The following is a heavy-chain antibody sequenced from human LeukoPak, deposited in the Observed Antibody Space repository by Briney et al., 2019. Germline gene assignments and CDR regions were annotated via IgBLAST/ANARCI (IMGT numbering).Heavy chain of an antibody. J-gene: IGHJ4*02. D-gene: IGHD3-10*01. V-gene: IGHV4-30-4*01. Sequence: SQTLSLTCTVSGGSISSGDYYWSWIRQPPGKGLVWIGYIYYSGSTYYNPSLKSRVTISVDTSKNQFSLKLSSVTAADTAVYYCARVVYYGSGSPRVSYYFDYWGQGTLVTVSS. CDR1: GGSISSGDYY. CDR3: ARVVYYGSGSPRVSYYFDY. CDR2: IYYSGST.